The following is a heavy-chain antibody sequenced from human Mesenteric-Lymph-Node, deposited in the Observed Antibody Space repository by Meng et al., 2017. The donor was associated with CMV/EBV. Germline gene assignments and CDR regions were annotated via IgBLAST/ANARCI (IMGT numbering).Heavy chain of an antibody. CDR3: AANPRYYYDSSGYYDSS. J-gene: IGHJ4*02. V-gene: IGHV3-23*01. CDR1: GFTFSSYA. CDR2: ISGSGGST. D-gene: IGHD3-22*01. Sequence: GESLKISCAASGFTFSSYAMSWVRQAPGKGLEWVSAISGSGGSTYYADSVKGRFTISRDNSKNTLYLQMNSLRAEDTAVYYCAANPRYYYDSSGYYDSSWGQGTLVTVSS.